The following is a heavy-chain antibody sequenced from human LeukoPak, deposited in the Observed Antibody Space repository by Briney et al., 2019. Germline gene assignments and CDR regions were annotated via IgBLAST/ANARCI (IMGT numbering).Heavy chain of an antibody. J-gene: IGHJ6*03. V-gene: IGHV3-20*04. CDR1: GFTFSSYG. D-gene: IGHD5-12*01. CDR3: AKGGGYEAQYYYYYLDV. Sequence: SGGTLRLSCAASGFTFSSYGMSWVRQAPGKGLEWVSGINWNGGSTGYADSVKGRFTISRDNAKNSLYLQMNSLRAEDTAVYYCAKGGGYEAQYYYYYLDVWGKGTTVTISS. CDR2: INWNGGST.